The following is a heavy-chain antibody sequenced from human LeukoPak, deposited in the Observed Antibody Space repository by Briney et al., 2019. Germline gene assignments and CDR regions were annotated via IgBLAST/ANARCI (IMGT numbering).Heavy chain of an antibody. CDR3: ATLTMIVVVSNYYYGMDV. Sequence: SVKVSFTASGGTFSSYAISWVRQAPGQGLEWMGGIIPIFGTANYAQKFQGRVTITADESTSTAYMELSSLRSEDTAVYYCATLTMIVVVSNYYYGMDVWGQGTTVTVSS. J-gene: IGHJ6*02. CDR2: IIPIFGTA. D-gene: IGHD3-22*01. CDR1: GGTFSSYA. V-gene: IGHV1-69*01.